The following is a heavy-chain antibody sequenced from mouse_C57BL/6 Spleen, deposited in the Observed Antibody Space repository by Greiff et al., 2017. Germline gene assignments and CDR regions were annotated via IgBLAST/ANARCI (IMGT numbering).Heavy chain of an antibody. V-gene: IGHV5-9*01. CDR2: ISGGGGNT. Sequence: EVKLMESGGGLVKPGGSLKLSCAASGFTFSSYTMSWVRQTPEKRLEWVATISGGGGNTYYPDSVKGRFTISRDNAKNTLYLQMSSLRSEDTALYYCARQDDYGAYAMDYWGQGTSVTVSS. J-gene: IGHJ4*01. CDR3: ARQDDYGAYAMDY. D-gene: IGHD2-4*01. CDR1: GFTFSSYT.